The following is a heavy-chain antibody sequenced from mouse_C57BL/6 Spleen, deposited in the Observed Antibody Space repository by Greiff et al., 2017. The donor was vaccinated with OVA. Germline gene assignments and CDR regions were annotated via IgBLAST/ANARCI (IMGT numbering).Heavy chain of an antibody. CDR3: AIVVLRPLYAMDY. CDR1: GYTFTSYW. Sequence: VQLKQPGAELVKPGASVKVSCKASGYTFTSYWMHWVKQRPGQGLEWIGRIHPSDSDTNYNQKFKGKATLTVDKSSSTAYMQLSSLTSEDSAVYYCAIVVLRPLYAMDYWGQGTSVTVSS. J-gene: IGHJ4*01. V-gene: IGHV1-74*01. D-gene: IGHD1-2*01. CDR2: IHPSDSDT.